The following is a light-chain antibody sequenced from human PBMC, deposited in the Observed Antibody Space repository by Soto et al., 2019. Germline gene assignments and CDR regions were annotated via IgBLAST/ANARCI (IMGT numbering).Light chain of an antibody. CDR2: GAS. CDR3: RQYRDSRT. J-gene: IGKJ1*01. CDR1: QDVGSY. V-gene: IGKV3-20*01. Sequence: EIVLTQSPATLSLSPGDTATLSCRASQDVGSYLAWYQQTPGQAPRLLIYGASSRATGIPDRFSGSGSGTDFTLTISRLELEDFAVYYCRQYRDSRTFGQGTKVDIK.